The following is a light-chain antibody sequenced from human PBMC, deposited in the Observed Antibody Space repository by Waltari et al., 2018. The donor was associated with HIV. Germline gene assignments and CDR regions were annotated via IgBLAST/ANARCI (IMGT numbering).Light chain of an antibody. V-gene: IGKV3-20*01. Sequence: ETVLTQSPGTLSLSPGERVTLSCSASQSVGSGYLAWYQQRPGQAPRLLTYGESSRATGIPDRFSGSGSKTDFTLTINRLEPEDFAVYYCQQFYRPPYTFGQGTKLEIK. CDR2: GES. J-gene: IGKJ2*01. CDR1: QSVGSGY. CDR3: QQFYRPPYT.